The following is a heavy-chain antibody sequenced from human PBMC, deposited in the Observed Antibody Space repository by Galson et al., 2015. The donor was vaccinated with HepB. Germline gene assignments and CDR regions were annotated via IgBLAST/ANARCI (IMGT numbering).Heavy chain of an antibody. Sequence: TLSLTCTVSGGSISNADYFWSWIRQSPGKGLEWIGYMYYSGSTYYNPSFQSRVSTSGDTSKNQFSLKLSSVTAADTAVYYCAREYVDTDYYYYGMDVWGQGTTVMVSS. CDR2: MYYSGST. CDR1: GGSISNADYF. D-gene: IGHD5-18*01. J-gene: IGHJ6*02. V-gene: IGHV4-30-4*01. CDR3: AREYVDTDYYYYGMDV.